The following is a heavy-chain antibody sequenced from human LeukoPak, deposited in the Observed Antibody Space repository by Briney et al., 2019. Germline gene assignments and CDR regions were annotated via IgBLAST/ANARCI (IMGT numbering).Heavy chain of an antibody. CDR2: IRYDGSNK. CDR1: GFTFSSYG. V-gene: IGHV3-30*02. CDR3: AKDPAIFGVVTNWFDP. D-gene: IGHD3-3*01. J-gene: IGHJ5*02. Sequence: GGSLRLSCAASGFTFSSYGMHWVCQAPGKGLGWVAFIRYDGSNKYYADSVKGRFTISRDNSKNTLYLQMNSLRAEDTAVYYCAKDPAIFGVVTNWFDPWGQGTLVTVSS.